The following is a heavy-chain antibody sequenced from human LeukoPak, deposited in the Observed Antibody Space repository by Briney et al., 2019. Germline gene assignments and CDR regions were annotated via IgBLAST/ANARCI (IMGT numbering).Heavy chain of an antibody. CDR2: ISSTSSYI. CDR3: AKGSPPLIAAAGIPQYYFDY. J-gene: IGHJ4*02. D-gene: IGHD6-13*01. Sequence: PGGSLRLSCAASGFAFSTLTMNWVRQAPGKGLELVSSISSTSSYIYYADSVKGRFTISRDNAKNSLYLQMNSLRAEDTALYYCAKGSPPLIAAAGIPQYYFDYWGQGTLVTVSS. CDR1: GFAFSTLT. V-gene: IGHV3-21*04.